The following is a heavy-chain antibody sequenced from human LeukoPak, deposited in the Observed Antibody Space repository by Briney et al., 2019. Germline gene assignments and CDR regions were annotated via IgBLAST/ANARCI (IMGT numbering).Heavy chain of an antibody. CDR2: INHSGST. CDR1: GGSFSGYY. J-gene: IGHJ6*03. D-gene: IGHD1-26*01. Sequence: PSETLSLTCAVYGGSFSGYYWSWIRQPPGKGLGWIGEINHSGSTNYNPSLKSRVTISVDTSKNQFSLKLSSVTAADTAFYYCASQGHHGKIVGTTLSYFYMDVWGKGTTVTVSS. V-gene: IGHV4-34*01. CDR3: ASQGHHGKIVGTTLSYFYMDV.